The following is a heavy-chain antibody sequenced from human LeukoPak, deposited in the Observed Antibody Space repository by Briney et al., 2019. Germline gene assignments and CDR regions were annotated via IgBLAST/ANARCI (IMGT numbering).Heavy chain of an antibody. CDR2: IYTSGST. CDR1: GGSINSGNYY. Sequence: SETLSLTCTVSGGSINSGNYYWNWIRQPAGKGLEWVGRIYTSGSTNYNPSLKSRVTISIDTSKNQFSLNLSSVTAADTAVYYCARGSLGGSSFYWGQGTLVTVSS. J-gene: IGHJ4*02. V-gene: IGHV4-61*02. D-gene: IGHD6-13*01. CDR3: ARGSLGGSSFY.